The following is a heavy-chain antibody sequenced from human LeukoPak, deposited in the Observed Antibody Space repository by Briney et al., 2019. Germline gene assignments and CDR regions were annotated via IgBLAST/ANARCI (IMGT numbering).Heavy chain of an antibody. CDR2: ISPYNGNT. CDR3: ASLPLWGYYDSSGYL. V-gene: IGHV1-18*01. D-gene: IGHD3-22*01. J-gene: IGHJ4*02. CDR1: GYTFNTYG. Sequence: ASVKVSCKPYGYTFNTYGITWVRQAPGQGLEWMGWISPYNGNTNYAQKLQGRVTMTTDTSTSTAYMELRSLRSDGTAVYYCASLPLWGYYDSSGYLWGQGTLVTVSS.